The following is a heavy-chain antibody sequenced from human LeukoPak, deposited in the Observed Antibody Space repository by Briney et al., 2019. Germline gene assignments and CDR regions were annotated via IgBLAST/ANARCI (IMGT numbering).Heavy chain of an antibody. CDR3: ARLSRYPTGYSSGWYLQTVGGMDV. V-gene: IGHV4-39*01. J-gene: IGHJ6*02. CDR2: IYYSGST. CDR1: GGSISSSSYS. Sequence: PSETLSLTCTVSGGSISSSSYSWGWIRQPPGKGLEWIGSIYYSGSTYYNPSLKSRVTISVDTSKNQFSLKLSSVTAADTAVYYCARLSRYPTGYSSGWYLQTVGGMDVWGQGTTVTVSS. D-gene: IGHD6-19*01.